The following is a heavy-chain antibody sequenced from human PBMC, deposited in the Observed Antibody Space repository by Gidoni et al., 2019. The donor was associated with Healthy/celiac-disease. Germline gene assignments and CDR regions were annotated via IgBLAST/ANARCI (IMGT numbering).Heavy chain of an antibody. CDR1: GLPFSSYG. CDR2: IWYDGSNK. CDR3: ATTVTTGGAFDI. J-gene: IGHJ3*02. V-gene: IGHV3-33*01. D-gene: IGHD4-17*01. Sequence: QVQLVESGGGVVQPGRSLRPPFAPSGLPFSSYGRHWVRQAPGKGLGWVAVIWYDGSNKYYADSVKGRFTISRDNSKSTLYLQMNSRRAEGTAVYYCATTVTTGGAFDIWGQGTMVTVSS.